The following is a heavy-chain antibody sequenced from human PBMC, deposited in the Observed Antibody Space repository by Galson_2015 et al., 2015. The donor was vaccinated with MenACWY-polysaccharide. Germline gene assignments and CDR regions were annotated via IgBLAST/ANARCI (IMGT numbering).Heavy chain of an antibody. CDR1: GFTFDSYA. J-gene: IGHJ4*02. D-gene: IGHD3-3*01. Sequence: SLRLSCAASGFTFDSYAMSWVRQTPGKGLEWVSVIYSGGSTYYADSVKGRFTISRDNSKNTLYLQMNSLRAEDTAVYYCARASASLEWYDYWGQGTLVTVSS. CDR2: IYSGGST. CDR3: ARASASLEWYDY. V-gene: IGHV3-66*02.